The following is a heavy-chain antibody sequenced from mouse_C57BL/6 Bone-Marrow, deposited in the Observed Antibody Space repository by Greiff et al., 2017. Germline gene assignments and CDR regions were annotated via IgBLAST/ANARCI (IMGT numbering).Heavy chain of an antibody. D-gene: IGHD1-1*01. Sequence: QVQLKESGAELARPGASVKLSCKASGYTFTSYGISWVKQRTGQGLEWIGEIYPRSGNTYYNEKFKGKATLTAAKSSSTAYMELRSLTSEDSAVYFCARYSSTKDYWGQGTTLTVSS. CDR1: GYTFTSYG. CDR2: IYPRSGNT. CDR3: ARYSSTKDY. V-gene: IGHV1-81*01. J-gene: IGHJ2*01.